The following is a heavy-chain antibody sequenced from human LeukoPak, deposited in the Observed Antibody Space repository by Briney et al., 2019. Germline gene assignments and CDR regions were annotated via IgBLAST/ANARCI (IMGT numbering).Heavy chain of an antibody. CDR3: ARSYYYDSSGYYPTSDGFDP. J-gene: IGHJ5*02. Sequence: GESLKISCKGSGYSFTSDWIGWVRQMPGKGLEWMGIIYPGDSDTRYSPSFQGQVTISADKSISTAYLQWSSLKASDTAMYYCARSYYYDSSGYYPTSDGFDPWGRRTLVTVSP. CDR2: IYPGDSDT. D-gene: IGHD3-22*01. CDR1: GYSFTSDW. V-gene: IGHV5-51*01.